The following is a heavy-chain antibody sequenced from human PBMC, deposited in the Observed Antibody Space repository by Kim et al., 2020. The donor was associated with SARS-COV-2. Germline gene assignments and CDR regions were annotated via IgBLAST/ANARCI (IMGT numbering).Heavy chain of an antibody. CDR3: ARDQSVSTE. CDR1: GFTFSHYW. J-gene: IGHJ4*02. CDR2: INQDGSEK. V-gene: IGHV3-7*03. Sequence: GGSLRLSCVASGFTFSHYWMSWVRQAPGKGLEWVANINQDGSEKYYVDSVKGQFTISRDNAKNSVYLQMSSLRVEDTAVYYCARDQSVSTEWGQGALVTVSS.